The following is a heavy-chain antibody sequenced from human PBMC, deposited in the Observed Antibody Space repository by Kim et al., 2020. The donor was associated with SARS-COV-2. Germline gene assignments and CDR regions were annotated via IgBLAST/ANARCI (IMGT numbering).Heavy chain of an antibody. CDR1: GGTFSSYA. CDR2: IIPIFGIA. V-gene: IGHV1-69*04. CDR3: EGDVITIFGVATSGAFDI. Sequence: SVKVSCKASGGTFSSYAISWVRQAPGQGLEWMGRIIPIFGIANYAQKFQGRVTITADKSTSTAYMELSSLRSEDTAVYYCEGDVITIFGVATSGAFDIWGQGTMVTVSS. J-gene: IGHJ3*02. D-gene: IGHD3-3*01.